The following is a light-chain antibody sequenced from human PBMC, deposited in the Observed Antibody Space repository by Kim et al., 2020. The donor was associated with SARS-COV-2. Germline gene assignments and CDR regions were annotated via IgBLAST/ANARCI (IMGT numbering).Light chain of an antibody. Sequence: EIVLTQSPGTLSLSPGERATLSCRTSHIVTSSYFAWYQQKLGQSPRLLIYAASTRASGIPDRFNGSGSGTDFTLTISRLEPEDSAMYYCQKYGSSPPLTFGGGTKREI. CDR3: QKYGSSPPLT. CDR2: AAS. CDR1: HIVTSSY. V-gene: IGKV3-20*01. J-gene: IGKJ4*01.